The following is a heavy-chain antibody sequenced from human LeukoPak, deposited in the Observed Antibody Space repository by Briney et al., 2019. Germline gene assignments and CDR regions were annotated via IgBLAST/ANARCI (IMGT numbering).Heavy chain of an antibody. Sequence: SETLSLTCTVSGGSISSYYWSWIRQPPGKGLEWIGYIYYSGSTNYNPSLKSRVTISVDTSKNQFSLKLSSVTAADTAVYYCARLDVQRWVDAFDIWGQGTMVTVSS. CDR3: ARLDVQRWVDAFDI. CDR2: IYYSGST. V-gene: IGHV4-59*08. D-gene: IGHD4-23*01. CDR1: GGSISSYY. J-gene: IGHJ3*02.